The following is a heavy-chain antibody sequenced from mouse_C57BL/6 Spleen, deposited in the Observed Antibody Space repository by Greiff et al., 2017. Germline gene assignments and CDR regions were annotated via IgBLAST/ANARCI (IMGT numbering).Heavy chain of an antibody. CDR3: ARSRHYDCGSSLDY. CDR2: INPNNGGT. Sequence: EVQLQQSGPELVKPGASVKIPCKASGYTFTDYNMDWVKQSHGKSLEWIGDINPNNGGTIYNQKFKGKATLTVDKSSSTAYMALRGLTSEDTAVDYYARSRHYDCGSSLDYWGQGTTLTVSS. V-gene: IGHV1-18*01. CDR1: GYTFTDYN. J-gene: IGHJ2*01. D-gene: IGHD1-1*01.